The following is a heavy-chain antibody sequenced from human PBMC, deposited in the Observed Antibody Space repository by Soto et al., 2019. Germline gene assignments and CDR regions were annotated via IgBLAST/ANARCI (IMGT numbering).Heavy chain of an antibody. Sequence: QVQLQESGPGLVKPSQTLSLTCTVSGGSISSGDYYWSWIRQPPGKGLEWIGYILYSGTTNYNPALESRLTISVDTSKNQFSLKLTSVPAADTAVYYCARNGALDYWGRGTLVTVSS. CDR2: ILYSGTT. V-gene: IGHV4-30-4*01. J-gene: IGHJ4*02. D-gene: IGHD2-8*01. CDR3: ARNGALDY. CDR1: GGSISSGDYY.